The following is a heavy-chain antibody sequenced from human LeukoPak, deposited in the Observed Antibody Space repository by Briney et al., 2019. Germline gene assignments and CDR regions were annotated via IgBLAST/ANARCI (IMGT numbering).Heavy chain of an antibody. CDR3: ARALVRDSSSWYGTGGFDY. CDR1: GGTFCSYA. Sequence: SVKVSCKASGGTFCSYAISWVRQAPGQGLEWMGGIIPIFGTANYAQKFQGRVTITADESTSTAYMELSSLRSEDTAVYYCARALVRDSSSWYGTGGFDYWGQGTLVTVSS. J-gene: IGHJ4*02. CDR2: IIPIFGTA. V-gene: IGHV1-69*01. D-gene: IGHD6-13*01.